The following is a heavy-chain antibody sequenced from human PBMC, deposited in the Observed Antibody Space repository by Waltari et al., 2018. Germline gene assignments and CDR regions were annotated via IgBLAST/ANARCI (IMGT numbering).Heavy chain of an antibody. Sequence: EVQLVDSGGGLVQPGGSLRLSCTTSGFTFTTYWMSWVRQAPGKGLEWVSIVYAPGDAHYANDVKGRFTSSRDISTNTVFLHMSGLRDEDTAVYYCALNTVTVPFPYWGRGTLVTVSS. V-gene: IGHV3-66*01. CDR2: VYAPGDA. D-gene: IGHD4-17*01. J-gene: IGHJ4*02. CDR1: GFTFTTYW. CDR3: ALNTVTVPFPY.